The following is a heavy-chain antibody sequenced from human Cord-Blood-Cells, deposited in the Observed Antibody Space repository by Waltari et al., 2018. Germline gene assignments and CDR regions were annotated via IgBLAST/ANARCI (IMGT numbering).Heavy chain of an antibody. Sequence: QLQLQESGPGLVKPSETLSITCTLSGGSISSSSYYWGWIRQPPGKGLEWIGSIYYSGSTYYNPSLKSRVTISVDTSKNQFSLKLSSVTAADTAVYYCVSSSSYYYYYMDVWGKGTTVTVSS. CDR2: IYYSGST. CDR1: GGSISSSSYY. D-gene: IGHD6-6*01. V-gene: IGHV4-39*01. J-gene: IGHJ6*03. CDR3: VSSSSYYYYYMDV.